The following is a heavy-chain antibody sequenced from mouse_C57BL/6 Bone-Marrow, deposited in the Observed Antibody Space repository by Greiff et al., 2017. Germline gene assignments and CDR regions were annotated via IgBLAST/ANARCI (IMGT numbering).Heavy chain of an antibody. Sequence: QVQLQQSGAELVKPGASVKLSCKASGYTFTSYWMHWVKQRPGQGLEWIGLIHPNSGSTNYNEKFKSKATLTVDKSSCTAYMQLSSLTSEDSAVYYCARPYDGYLYWYFDVWGTGTTVTVSS. D-gene: IGHD2-3*01. V-gene: IGHV1-64*01. CDR1: GYTFTSYW. J-gene: IGHJ1*03. CDR3: ARPYDGYLYWYFDV. CDR2: IHPNSGST.